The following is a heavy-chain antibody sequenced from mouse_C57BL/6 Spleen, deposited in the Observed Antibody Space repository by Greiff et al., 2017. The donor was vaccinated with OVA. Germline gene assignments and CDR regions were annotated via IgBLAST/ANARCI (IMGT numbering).Heavy chain of an antibody. Sequence: QVQLQQPGAELVKPGASVKMSCKASGYTFTSYWITWVKQRPGQGLEWIGDIYPGSGSTNYNEKFKSKATLTVDTSSSTAYMQLSGLTAKDSAVYYCARRDGSSFDWFAYWGQGTLVTVSA. J-gene: IGHJ3*01. CDR3: ARRDGSSFDWFAY. V-gene: IGHV1-55*01. CDR2: IYPGSGST. CDR1: GYTFTSYW. D-gene: IGHD1-1*01.